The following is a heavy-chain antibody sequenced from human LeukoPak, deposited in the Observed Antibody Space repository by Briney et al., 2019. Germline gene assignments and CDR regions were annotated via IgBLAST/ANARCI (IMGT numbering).Heavy chain of an antibody. CDR2: IYYSGST. D-gene: IGHD5-18*01. J-gene: IGHJ6*03. CDR1: GGSISSHY. V-gene: IGHV4-59*11. Sequence: PSETLSLTCTVSGGSISSHYWSWIRQPPGKGLEWIGYIYYSGSTNYNPSLKSRVTISVDTSKNQFSLKLSSATAADTAVYYCARTALQLWGGYYYYYMDVWGKGTTVTVSS. CDR3: ARTALQLWGGYYYYYMDV.